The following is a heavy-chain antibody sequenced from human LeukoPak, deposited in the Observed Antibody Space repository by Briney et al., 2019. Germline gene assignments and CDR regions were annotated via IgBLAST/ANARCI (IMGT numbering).Heavy chain of an antibody. CDR2: IIPIFGTA. D-gene: IGHD3-22*01. CDR1: GGTFSSYA. Sequence: GASVKVSCKASGGTFSSYAISWVRQAPGQGLEWMGGIIPIFGTANYAQKFQGRVTITADKSTSTAYMELSSLRSEDTAVYYCARDPPYYYDSSEPFDYWGQGTLVTVSS. CDR3: ARDPPYYYDSSEPFDY. J-gene: IGHJ4*02. V-gene: IGHV1-69*06.